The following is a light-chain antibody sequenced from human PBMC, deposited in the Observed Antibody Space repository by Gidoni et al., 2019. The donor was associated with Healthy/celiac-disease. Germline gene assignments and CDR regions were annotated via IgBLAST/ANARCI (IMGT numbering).Light chain of an antibody. V-gene: IGKV3-11*01. Sequence: ELVLTQSPATLSLSPGERATLSCRASQSVSSYLAWYQQKPGQAPRRLIYDASNRATGIPARFSGSGSGTDFTLTISSLEPEDFEVYYCQQRSNWRTFGQGTKLEIK. CDR2: DAS. CDR3: QQRSNWRT. CDR1: QSVSSY. J-gene: IGKJ2*01.